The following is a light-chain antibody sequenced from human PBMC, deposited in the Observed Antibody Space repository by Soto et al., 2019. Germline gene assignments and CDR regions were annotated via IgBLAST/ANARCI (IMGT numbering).Light chain of an antibody. CDR1: QTISND. CDR2: GAS. J-gene: IGKJ4*01. V-gene: IGKV3-15*01. Sequence: EVVMTQSPATVSVSPGEGVTLSCRASQTISNDLAWYQQKPGQAPRLLIYGASTRATGVPARFSGGGSGTEFTLTISSLQSEDFAFYYCQQNNKWPPVTFGGGTK. CDR3: QQNNKWPPVT.